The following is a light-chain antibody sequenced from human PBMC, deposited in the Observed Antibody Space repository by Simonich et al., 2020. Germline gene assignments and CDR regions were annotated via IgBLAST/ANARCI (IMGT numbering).Light chain of an antibody. CDR3: QQYYSTPWT. J-gene: IGKJ1*01. Sequence: DIVMTQSPDSLAVSLGERATINCKSSQSVLYSSNNKNYLAWYKQKPGQHPKLLIYWASTRESGGPDRFSGSGSGTDFTLTISSLQAEDVAVYYCQQYYSTPWTFGQGTKVEIK. CDR2: WAS. V-gene: IGKV4-1*01. CDR1: QSVLYSSNNKNY.